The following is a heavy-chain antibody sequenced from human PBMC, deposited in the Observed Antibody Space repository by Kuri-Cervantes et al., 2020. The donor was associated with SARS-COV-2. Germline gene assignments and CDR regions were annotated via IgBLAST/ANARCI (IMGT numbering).Heavy chain of an antibody. CDR3: ARGQYQLLFPDY. CDR1: GGSFGGYY. CDR2: INHSGST. D-gene: IGHD2-2*01. Sequence: SETLSLTCAVYGGSFGGYYWSWIRQPPGKGLEWIGEINHSGSTNYNPSLKSRVTISVDTSKNQFSLKLSSVTAADTAVYYCARGQYQLLFPDYWGQGTLVTVSS. V-gene: IGHV4-34*01. J-gene: IGHJ4*02.